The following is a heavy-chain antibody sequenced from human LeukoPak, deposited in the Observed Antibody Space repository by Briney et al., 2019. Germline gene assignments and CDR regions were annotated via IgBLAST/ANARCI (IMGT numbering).Heavy chain of an antibody. J-gene: IGHJ4*02. Sequence: SETLSLTCTVSGDSVRNGNYYWGWIRQPPEKGLEWIGTVYYSGTSYYGPSLPSRTTMSVDTLKNQFSLNLKSVTVADTAVYYCARQGPSSAGILWDYWGQGILVTVSS. V-gene: IGHV4-39*01. CDR1: GDSVRNGNYY. D-gene: IGHD3-9*01. CDR2: VYYSGTS. CDR3: ARQGPSSAGILWDY.